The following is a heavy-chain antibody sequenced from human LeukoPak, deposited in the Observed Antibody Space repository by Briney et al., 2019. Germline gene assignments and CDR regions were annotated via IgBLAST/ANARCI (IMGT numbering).Heavy chain of an antibody. J-gene: IGHJ4*02. CDR2: IYYSGST. D-gene: IGHD1-26*01. CDR1: GGSLSSYY. V-gene: IGHV4-59*08. Sequence: PSETLSLTCTVSGGSLSSYYWSWIRQPPGKGLEWIGYIYYSGSTNYNPSLKSRVTISVDTSKNQFSLKLSSVTAADTAVYYCARHLHPHNSGSYFFDKYYFDYWGQGTLVTVSS. CDR3: ARHLHPHNSGSYFFDKYYFDY.